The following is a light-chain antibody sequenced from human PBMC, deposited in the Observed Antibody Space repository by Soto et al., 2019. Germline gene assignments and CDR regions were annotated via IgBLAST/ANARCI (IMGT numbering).Light chain of an antibody. CDR3: QQRSNWPPYT. CDR2: DAS. V-gene: IGKV3-11*01. J-gene: IGKJ2*01. CDR1: QSVSSY. Sequence: EIVLTQSPATLSFSPGERATLSCRASQSVSSYLAWYQQKPGQAPRLLIYDASNRATGIPARFSGSGSVTDFTLTISSLEPEDFAVYYCQQRSNWPPYTFGQGTKLEIK.